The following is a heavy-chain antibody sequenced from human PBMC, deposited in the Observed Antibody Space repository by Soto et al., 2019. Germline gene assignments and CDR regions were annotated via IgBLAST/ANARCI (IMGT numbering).Heavy chain of an antibody. Sequence: HVQLQESGPGPVTPSQTLSLSCTVSGVSISCGSYYWTWVRQSPGKGLEWIGYRYYSGDTYYNPSLNGRATISVDTSNNQFSLKLTSVTAAHTAVYYCARGGYDTSGQTFIGWGPDCWGQGTLVTVS. CDR3: ARGGYDTSGQTFIGWGPDC. CDR2: RYYSGDT. V-gene: IGHV4-30-4*01. J-gene: IGHJ4*02. D-gene: IGHD3-22*01. CDR1: GVSISCGSYY.